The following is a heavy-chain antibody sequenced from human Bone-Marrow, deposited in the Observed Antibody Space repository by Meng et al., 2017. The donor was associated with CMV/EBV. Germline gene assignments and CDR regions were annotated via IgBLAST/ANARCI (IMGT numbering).Heavy chain of an antibody. D-gene: IGHD2-2*01. J-gene: IGHJ3*02. CDR1: GGSISSYY. CDR2: IYYSGST. V-gene: IGHV4-59*01. Sequence: SETLSLTCTVSGGSISSYYWSWIRQPPGKGLEWIGYIYYSGSTNYNPSLKSRVTISVDTSKNQFSLKLSSVTAADTAAYYCARDTKYQGLFDIWGQGTMVTVSS. CDR3: ARDTKYQGLFDI.